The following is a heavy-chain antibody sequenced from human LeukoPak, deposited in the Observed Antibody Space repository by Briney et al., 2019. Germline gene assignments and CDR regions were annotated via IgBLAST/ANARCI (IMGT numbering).Heavy chain of an antibody. V-gene: IGHV5-51*01. D-gene: IGHD2-2*01. CDR1: GYSFTSYW. CDR3: ARVYYCSSTSCYPYYFDY. CDR2: IYPGDSDT. J-gene: IGHJ4*02. Sequence: GESLKISCKGSGYSFTSYWIGWVRQMPGKGLEWMGIIYPGDSDTRYSPSFQGQVTISADKSISTAYLQWSGLKASDTAMYYCARVYYCSSTSCYPYYFDYWGQGALVTVSS.